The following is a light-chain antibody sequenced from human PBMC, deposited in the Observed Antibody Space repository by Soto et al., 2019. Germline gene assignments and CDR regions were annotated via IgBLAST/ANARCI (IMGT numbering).Light chain of an antibody. CDR2: YDS. J-gene: IGLJ2*01. CDR3: QVWDSSSVHVV. Sequence: SYELTQPPSVSVAPGKTARITCGGNNIGSKSVHWHQQKPGQAPVLVIYYDSDRPSGIPERFSGSNSGNTATLTISRVEAGDEADYYCQVWDSSSVHVVFGGGTKLTVL. V-gene: IGLV3-21*04. CDR1: NIGSKS.